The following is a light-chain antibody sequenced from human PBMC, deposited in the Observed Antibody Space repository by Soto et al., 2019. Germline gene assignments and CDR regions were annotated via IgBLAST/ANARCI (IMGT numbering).Light chain of an antibody. CDR3: SSHTTFGTRQV. J-gene: IGLJ1*01. Sequence: QSALTQPASMSGSPGQSSTISCTGTSSDFAVYNYVSWYQLHPGKAPKLMIYEVKIRTSGVSNRFSGSKSGNTASLTISGLQAEDEADYYCSSHTTFGTRQVFGPGTKLTVL. CDR1: SSDFAVYNY. CDR2: EVK. V-gene: IGLV2-14*01.